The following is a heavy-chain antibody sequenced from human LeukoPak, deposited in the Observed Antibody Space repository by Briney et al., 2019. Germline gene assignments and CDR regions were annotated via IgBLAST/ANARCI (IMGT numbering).Heavy chain of an antibody. CDR3: AKDLSPAYFHH. CDR2: ISGSGGST. J-gene: IGHJ1*01. Sequence: GGSLRLSCAASGFTFSSYAMSWVRQAPGKGLEWVSAISGSGGSTYYADSVKGRFTISRDNSKNTLYLQMSSLTAEDTAVYYCAKDLSPAYFHHWGQGTLVTVSS. D-gene: IGHD2/OR15-2a*01. CDR1: GFTFSSYA. V-gene: IGHV3-23*01.